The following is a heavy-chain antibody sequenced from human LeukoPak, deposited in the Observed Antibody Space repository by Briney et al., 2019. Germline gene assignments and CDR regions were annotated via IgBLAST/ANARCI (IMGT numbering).Heavy chain of an antibody. CDR3: AKIYYSNYFGEDYYYYYMDV. J-gene: IGHJ6*03. V-gene: IGHV3-48*01. CDR1: GFTFSSYS. Sequence: GGSLRLSCAASGFTFSSYSMNWVRQAPGKGLEWVSYISSSGSTIYYADSVKGRFTISRDNSKNTLYLQMNSLRAEDTAVYYCAKIYYSNYFGEDYYYYYMDVWGKGTTVTVSS. D-gene: IGHD4-11*01. CDR2: ISSSGSTI.